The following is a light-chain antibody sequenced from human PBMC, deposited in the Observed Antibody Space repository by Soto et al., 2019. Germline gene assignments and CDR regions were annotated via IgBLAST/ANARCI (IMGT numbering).Light chain of an antibody. J-gene: IGKJ1*01. V-gene: IGKV3-20*01. CDR3: QQYGSAPWT. Sequence: EIVLTQSPGTLSLSPGERATLSCRASQSVGSSHLAWYQQKPGQAPRLLIYGASSRLTGIPDRFSGSGSGKDFDLTISRLEPEDFAVYYCQQYGSAPWTFGQGTKVEIK. CDR2: GAS. CDR1: QSVGSSH.